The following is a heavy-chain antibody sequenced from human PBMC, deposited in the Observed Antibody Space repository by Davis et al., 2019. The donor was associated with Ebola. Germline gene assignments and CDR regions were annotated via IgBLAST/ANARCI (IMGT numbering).Heavy chain of an antibody. CDR1: GFTVSSNY. CDR2: IYSGGST. V-gene: IGHV3-53*04. Sequence: GESLKISCAASGFTVSSNYMSWVRQAPGKGLEWVSVIYSGGSTYYADSVKGRFTISRHNSKNTLYLQMNSLRAEDTAVYYCARGYWAAAGPYYFDYWGQGTLVTVSS. CDR3: ARGYWAAAGPYYFDY. D-gene: IGHD6-13*01. J-gene: IGHJ4*02.